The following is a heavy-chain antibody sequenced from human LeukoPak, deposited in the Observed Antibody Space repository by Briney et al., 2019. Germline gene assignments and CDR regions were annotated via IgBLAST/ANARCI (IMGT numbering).Heavy chain of an antibody. CDR3: TRGNYGMDV. CDR1: GFTFSTYW. J-gene: IGHJ6*02. CDR2: INSDGSST. Sequence: QPGGSLRLSCAASGFTFSTYWMHWVRQAPGKGLVWVSHINSDGSSTNHADSVRGRFTISRDNAESTLYLQMNSLRVEDTAVYYCTRGNYGMDVWGQGTTVTVSS. V-gene: IGHV3-74*01.